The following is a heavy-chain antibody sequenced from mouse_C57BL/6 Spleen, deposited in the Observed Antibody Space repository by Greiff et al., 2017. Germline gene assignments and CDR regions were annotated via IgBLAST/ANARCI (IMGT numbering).Heavy chain of an antibody. V-gene: IGHV2-2*01. CDR1: GFSLTSYG. CDR2: IWSGGST. Sequence: VKLMESGPGLVQPSQSLSITCTVSGFSLTSYGVHWVRQSPGKGLEWLGVIWSGGSTDYNAAFISRLSISKDNSKSQVFFKMNSLQADDTAIYYCARDYSNSPFAYWGQGTLVTVSA. CDR3: ARDYSNSPFAY. D-gene: IGHD2-5*01. J-gene: IGHJ3*01.